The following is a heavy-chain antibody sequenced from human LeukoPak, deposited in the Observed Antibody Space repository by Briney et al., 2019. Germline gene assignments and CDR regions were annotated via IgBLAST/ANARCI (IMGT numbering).Heavy chain of an antibody. V-gene: IGHV3-23*01. CDR3: AKDKYYYDSSGYSDY. Sequence: GGSLRLSCAASGFTFSSYAMSWVRQAPGKGLEWVSAISGSGGSTYYADSVKGRFTIFRDNSKNTLYLQMNSLRAEDTAVYYCAKDKYYYDSSGYSDYWGQGTLVTVSS. CDR2: ISGSGGST. D-gene: IGHD3-22*01. CDR1: GFTFSSYA. J-gene: IGHJ4*02.